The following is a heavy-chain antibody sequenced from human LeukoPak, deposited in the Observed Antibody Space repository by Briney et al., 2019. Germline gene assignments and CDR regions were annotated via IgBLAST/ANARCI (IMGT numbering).Heavy chain of an antibody. CDR1: GGTFSSYA. D-gene: IGHD2-2*02. J-gene: IGHJ6*04. Sequence: GASVKVSCKASGGTFSSYAISWVRQAPGQGLEWMGGIIPIFGTANYAQKFQGRVTITAGKSTSTAYMELSSLRSEDTAVYYCARDREYCSSTSCHSTYYYYYGMDVWGKGTTVTVSS. CDR3: ARDREYCSSTSCHSTYYYYYGMDV. CDR2: IIPIFGTA. V-gene: IGHV1-69*06.